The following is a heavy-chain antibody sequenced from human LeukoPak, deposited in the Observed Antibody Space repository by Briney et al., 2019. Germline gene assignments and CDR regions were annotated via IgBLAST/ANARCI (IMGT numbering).Heavy chain of an antibody. J-gene: IGHJ4*02. CDR2: VNPNSGGT. Sequence: ASVKVSRKASGYTFTGYYMHWVRQAPGQGLEWMGWVNPNSGGTNYAQKFQGRVTMTRDTSISTAYMELSRLRSDDTAVYYCARSIVVVPAAIFDYWGQGTLVTVSS. V-gene: IGHV1-2*02. CDR3: ARSIVVVPAAIFDY. D-gene: IGHD2-2*01. CDR1: GYTFTGYY.